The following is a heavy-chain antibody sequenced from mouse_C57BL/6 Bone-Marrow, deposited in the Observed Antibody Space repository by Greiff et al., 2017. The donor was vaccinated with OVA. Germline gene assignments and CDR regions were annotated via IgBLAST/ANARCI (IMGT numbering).Heavy chain of an antibody. CDR2: IDPSDSYT. Sequence: QVQLQQPGAELVMPGALVKLSCKASGYTFTSYWMHWVKQRPGQGLEWIGEIDPSDSYTNYNQKFKGKSTLTVDKSSSTAYMQLSSLTSEDSAVYYCARKGFAYWGQGTLVTVSA. CDR1: GYTFTSYW. CDR3: ARKGFAY. V-gene: IGHV1-69*01. J-gene: IGHJ3*01.